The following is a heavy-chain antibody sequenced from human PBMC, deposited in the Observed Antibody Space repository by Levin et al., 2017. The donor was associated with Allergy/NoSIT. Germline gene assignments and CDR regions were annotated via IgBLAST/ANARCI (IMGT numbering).Heavy chain of an antibody. CDR2: SNSDVSST. CDR3: VRGAHTMVQGVLHYYMDV. CDR1: GFTFSSHW. J-gene: IGHJ6*03. V-gene: IGHV3-74*01. Sequence: GESLKISCAASGFTFSSHWMHWVRQAPGEGLAWVSRSNSDVSSTTYADSVKGRFTISRDNAKNTLYLQMNSLRAGDTAVYYCVRGAHTMVQGVLHYYMDVWGKGTTVTVSS. D-gene: IGHD3-10*01.